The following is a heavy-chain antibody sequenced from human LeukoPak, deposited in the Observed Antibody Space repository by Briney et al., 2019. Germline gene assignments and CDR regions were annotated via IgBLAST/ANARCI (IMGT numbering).Heavy chain of an antibody. CDR1: GFTFSSYA. D-gene: IGHD3-10*01. CDR3: AKGELLWFGDVYYYYYMDV. CDR2: ISGSGGST. J-gene: IGHJ6*03. Sequence: GGSLRLSCAASGFTFSSYAMSWVRQAPGKGLEWVSAISGSGGSTYYADSVKGRFTISRDNSKNTLYLQMNSLRAEDTAVYYCAKGELLWFGDVYYYYYMDVWGKGTTVTVPS. V-gene: IGHV3-23*01.